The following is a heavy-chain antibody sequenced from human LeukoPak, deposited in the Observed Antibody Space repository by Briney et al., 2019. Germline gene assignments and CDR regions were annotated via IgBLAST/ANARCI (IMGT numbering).Heavy chain of an antibody. J-gene: IGHJ6*03. CDR2: ITTYNGNT. CDR3: ARSPYSSSSYNYMDV. D-gene: IGHD6-6*01. CDR1: GYTFSSHG. V-gene: IGHV1-18*01. Sequence: ALVKVSCKASGYTFSSHGISWVRQAPGQGLEWMGWITTYNGNTNYALKLQDRLTMTTDTSTSTAYMELRSLTSDDTAVYYCARSPYSSSSYNYMDVWGKGTTVTVSS.